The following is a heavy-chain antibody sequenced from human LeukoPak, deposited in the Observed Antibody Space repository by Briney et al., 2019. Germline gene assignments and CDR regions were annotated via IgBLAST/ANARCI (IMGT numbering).Heavy chain of an antibody. J-gene: IGHJ3*02. D-gene: IGHD3-3*01. CDR2: ISSSSSYI. CDR3: AIYSGRFLEWSAFDI. V-gene: IGHV3-21*01. Sequence: GGSLRLSCAASGFTFSSYSMNWVRQAPGKGLEWVSSISSSSSYIYYADSVKGRFTISRDNAKNSLYLQMNSLRAEDTAVYYCAIYSGRFLEWSAFDIWGQGTMVTVSS. CDR1: GFTFSSYS.